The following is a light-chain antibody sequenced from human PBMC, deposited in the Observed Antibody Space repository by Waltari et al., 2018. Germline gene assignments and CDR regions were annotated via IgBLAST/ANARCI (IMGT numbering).Light chain of an antibody. CDR2: AAS. V-gene: IGKV1-39*01. CDR3: HQSYSTLQT. J-gene: IGKJ1*01. CDR1: QSISSY. Sequence: DIQVTQSPSSLSASVGDRVTITCRASQSISSYLNWYQQKLGKAPKLLIYAASSLQSGVPSRFSGSGSGTDFTLTISSLQREDFATYYCHQSYSTLQTFGQGTKVEIK.